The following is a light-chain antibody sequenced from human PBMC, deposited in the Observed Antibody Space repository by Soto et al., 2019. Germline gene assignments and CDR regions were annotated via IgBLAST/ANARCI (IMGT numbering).Light chain of an antibody. CDR1: QRVSSSY. CDR2: ATS. V-gene: IGKV3-20*01. Sequence: EIVLTQSPGTLSLSPGERATLSCRASQRVSSSYLAWYQQKPGQAPSLLIYATSSRATGIPDRFSGSGSGTDFSLTISRLEPEDFAVYYCQQYGSSPITFGQGTRLEIK. J-gene: IGKJ5*01. CDR3: QQYGSSPIT.